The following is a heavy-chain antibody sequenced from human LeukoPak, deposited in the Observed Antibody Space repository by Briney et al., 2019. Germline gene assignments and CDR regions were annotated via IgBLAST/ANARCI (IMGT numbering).Heavy chain of an antibody. Sequence: SETLSLTCTVSGGSISSSSYYWGWIRQPPGKGLEWIGSIYYSGSTYYNPSLKSRVTISVDTSKNQFSLKLSSVTAADTAVYYCARDRLWFGELGVWGKGTTVTISS. D-gene: IGHD3-10*01. CDR1: GGSISSSSYY. V-gene: IGHV4-39*07. J-gene: IGHJ6*04. CDR3: ARDRLWFGELGV. CDR2: IYYSGST.